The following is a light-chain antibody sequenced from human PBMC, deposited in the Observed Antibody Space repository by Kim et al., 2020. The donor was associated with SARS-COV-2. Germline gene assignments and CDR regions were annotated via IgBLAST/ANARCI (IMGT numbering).Light chain of an antibody. V-gene: IGLV1-44*01. CDR2: SNN. CDR1: SSNIGSNT. CDR3: AAWDDSLNGVV. Sequence: ELTQPPSASGTPGQRVTISCSGSSSNIGSNTVNWYQQLPGTAPKLLIYSNNQRPSGVPDRFSGSKSGTSASLAISGLQSEDEADYYCAAWDDSLNGVVFGGGTKLTVL. J-gene: IGLJ2*01.